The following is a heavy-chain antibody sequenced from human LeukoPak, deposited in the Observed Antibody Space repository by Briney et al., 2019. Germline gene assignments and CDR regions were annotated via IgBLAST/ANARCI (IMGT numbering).Heavy chain of an antibody. Sequence: ASVKVSCKLSGNTLRELPIQWVRQAGGKGLEWMAGFDPENAEIVYAQKFQGRVTMTEDTSTNTAYMELTSLTSDDTALYYCATRGSDFWSGFDSWGQGTQVTVSS. V-gene: IGHV1-24*01. CDR1: GNTLRELP. CDR2: FDPENAEI. D-gene: IGHD3-3*01. CDR3: ATRGSDFWSGFDS. J-gene: IGHJ4*02.